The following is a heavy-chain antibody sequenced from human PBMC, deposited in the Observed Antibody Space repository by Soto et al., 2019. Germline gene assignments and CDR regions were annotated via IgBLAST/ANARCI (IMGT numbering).Heavy chain of an antibody. V-gene: IGHV4-4*02. CDR2: IYHSGST. D-gene: IGHD3-3*01. Sequence: QVQLRESGPGLVKPSGTLSLTCAVSGGSISSSNWWSWGRQPPGKGHEWIGEIYHSGSTNYNPSLKSRVIISVDKSENQCSLKPSSVTAADTAVYYCARDRSGYQNWGQGTLVTVSS. J-gene: IGHJ4*02. CDR3: ARDRSGYQN. CDR1: GGSISSSNW.